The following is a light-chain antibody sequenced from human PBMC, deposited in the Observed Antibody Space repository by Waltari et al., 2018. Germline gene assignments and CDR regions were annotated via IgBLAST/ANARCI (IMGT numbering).Light chain of an antibody. CDR1: QSISSW. V-gene: IGKV1D-16*01. J-gene: IGKJ2*03. CDR2: KAS. CDR3: LQYSSSPYS. Sequence: DIQMTQSPSSLSASVGDTVTITCRASQSISSWLAWYQQKPGKAPEFLIYKASSLQGGVPSRSSGSGSGTDFTLTISSLQPEDFATYYCLQYSSSPYSFGQGTKVEIK.